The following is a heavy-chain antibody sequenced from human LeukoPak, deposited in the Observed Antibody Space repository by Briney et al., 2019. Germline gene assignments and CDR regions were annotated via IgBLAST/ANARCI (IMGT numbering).Heavy chain of an antibody. D-gene: IGHD3-10*01. CDR3: AKVGPSLVRGLIRGGTRYYYNYMDV. Sequence: GGSLRLSCAASGFTFSSYGTSWVRQAPGKGLEWVSAISGNGGSTYYADSVKGRFAISRDTSKNTLYLQMNSLRAEDTAVYYCAKVGPSLVRGLIRGGTRYYYNYMDVWGKGTTVTISS. CDR1: GFTFSSYG. CDR2: ISGNGGST. J-gene: IGHJ6*03. V-gene: IGHV3-23*01.